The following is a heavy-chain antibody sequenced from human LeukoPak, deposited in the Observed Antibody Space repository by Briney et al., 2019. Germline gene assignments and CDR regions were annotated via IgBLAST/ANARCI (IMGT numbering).Heavy chain of an antibody. J-gene: IGHJ4*02. CDR2: FDPEDGET. CDR1: GYTLTELS. CDR3: ATSIWNDVAFDY. Sequence: RASVKVSCKVSGYTLTELSMHWVRQAPGKGLEWMGGFDPEDGETIYAQKFQGRVTMTEDTSTDTAYMELSSLRSEDTAVYYCATSIWNDVAFDYWGQGTLVTVSS. D-gene: IGHD1-1*01. V-gene: IGHV1-24*01.